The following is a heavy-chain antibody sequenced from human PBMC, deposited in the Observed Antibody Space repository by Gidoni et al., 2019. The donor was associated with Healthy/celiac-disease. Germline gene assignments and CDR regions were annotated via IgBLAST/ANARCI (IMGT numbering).Heavy chain of an antibody. V-gene: IGHV3-30-3*01. Sequence: SSYAMHWVRQAPGKGLEWVAVISYDGSNKYYADSVKGRVTISRDNSKNTLYRQMNSLRAEDTAVYYCARERQVSMDVWGKGTTVTVSS. CDR1: SSYA. CDR2: ISYDGSNK. J-gene: IGHJ6*03. CDR3: ARERQVSMDV.